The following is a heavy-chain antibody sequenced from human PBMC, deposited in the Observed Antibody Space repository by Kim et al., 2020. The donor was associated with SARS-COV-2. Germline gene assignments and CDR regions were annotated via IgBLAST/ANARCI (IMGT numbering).Heavy chain of an antibody. D-gene: IGHD6-13*01. Sequence: SETLSLTCTVSGGSISSYYWSWIRQPPGKGLEWIGYIYYSGSTNYNPSHKSRVTISVDTSKNQFSLKLSSVTAADTAVYYCARDSSSWSGWFDPWGQGTLVTVSS. V-gene: IGHV4-59*13. CDR3: ARDSSSWSGWFDP. CDR1: GGSISSYY. J-gene: IGHJ5*02. CDR2: IYYSGST.